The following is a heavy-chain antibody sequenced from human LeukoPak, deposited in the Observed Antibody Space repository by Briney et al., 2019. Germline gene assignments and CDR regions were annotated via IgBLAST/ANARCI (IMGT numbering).Heavy chain of an antibody. J-gene: IGHJ4*02. CDR1: GFTFSSYG. CDR3: ARVEVWGSYLLDY. CDR2: IKQDGSEK. V-gene: IGHV3-7*01. Sequence: GGSLRLSCAASGFTFSSYGMHWVRQAPGKGLEWVANIKQDGSEKYYVDSVKGRFTISRDNAKNSLYLQMNSLRAEDTAVYYCARVEVWGSYLLDYWGQGTLVTVSS. D-gene: IGHD3-16*01.